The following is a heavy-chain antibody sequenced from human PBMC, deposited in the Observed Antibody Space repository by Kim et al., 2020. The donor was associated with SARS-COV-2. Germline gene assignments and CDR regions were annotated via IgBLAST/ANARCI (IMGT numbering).Heavy chain of an antibody. CDR2: IIPIFGTA. D-gene: IGHD6-19*01. J-gene: IGHJ6*02. CDR3: ARDRIAVAPCCYYYGMDV. CDR1: GGTFSSYA. Sequence: SVKVSCKASGGTFSSYAISWVRQAPGQGLEWMGGIIPIFGTANYAQKFQGRVTITADESTSTAYMELSSLRSEDTAVYYCARDRIAVAPCCYYYGMDVWGQGTTVTVSS. V-gene: IGHV1-69*13.